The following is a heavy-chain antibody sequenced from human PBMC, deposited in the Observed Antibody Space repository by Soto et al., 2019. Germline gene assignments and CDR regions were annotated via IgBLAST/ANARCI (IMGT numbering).Heavy chain of an antibody. V-gene: IGHV1-18*01. CDR2: ISAYNGNT. CDR3: ARVVYYSATHLVLYGMDV. J-gene: IGHJ6*02. CDR1: GYTFTSYG. Sequence: ASVKVSCKASGYTFTSYGISWVRQAPGQGLEWMGWISAYNGNTNYAQKLQGRVTMTTDTSTSTAYMELRSPRSDDTAVYYCARVVYYSATHLVLYGMDVWGQGTTVTVSS. D-gene: IGHD2-8*02.